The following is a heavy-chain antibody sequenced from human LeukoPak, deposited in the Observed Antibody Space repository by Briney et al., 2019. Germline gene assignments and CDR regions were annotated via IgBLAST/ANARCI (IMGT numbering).Heavy chain of an antibody. D-gene: IGHD4-23*01. V-gene: IGHV4-34*01. CDR3: ARGSNSVAY. CDR2: ISHSGDT. J-gene: IGHJ4*02. Sequence: SETLSLTCAVYGGSFSDSYWSWIRHPPGEGLEWVGEISHSGDTNYNPSLKSRVTISLGAAKNQFSLNLSSVTAADTAVYYCARGSNSVAYWGQGILVTVSS. CDR1: GGSFSDSY.